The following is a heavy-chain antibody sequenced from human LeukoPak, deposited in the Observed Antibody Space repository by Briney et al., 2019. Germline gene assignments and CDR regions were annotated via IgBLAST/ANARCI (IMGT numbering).Heavy chain of an antibody. CDR2: ISSNGGST. CDR1: GFTFSSYA. D-gene: IGHD3-10*01. Sequence: GGSLRLSCAASGFTFSSYAMHWVRQAPGKGLEYVSAISSNGGSTYYANSVKGRFTISRDNSKNTLYLQMGSLRAEDMAVYYCARGSLYHYGSGSYGYWGQGTLVTVSS. CDR3: ARGSLYHYGSGSYGY. V-gene: IGHV3-64*01. J-gene: IGHJ4*02.